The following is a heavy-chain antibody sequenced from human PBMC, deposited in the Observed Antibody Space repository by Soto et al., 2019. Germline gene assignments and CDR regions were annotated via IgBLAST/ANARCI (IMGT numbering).Heavy chain of an antibody. CDR1: GFTFSNVW. CDR2: IKSRNNGGTT. D-gene: IGHD3-10*01. J-gene: IGHJ4*02. V-gene: IGHV3-15*07. Sequence: PGGSLRLSCAASGFTFSNVWMHWVRQAPGKGLEWVGRIKSRNNGGTTDYGAPVRGRFTVSRDDSKDTVYLQMNSLKTEDTAVYYCTTDKGILTSGSWVSVGLDNWGQGTLVTVSS. CDR3: TTDKGILTSGSWVSVGLDN.